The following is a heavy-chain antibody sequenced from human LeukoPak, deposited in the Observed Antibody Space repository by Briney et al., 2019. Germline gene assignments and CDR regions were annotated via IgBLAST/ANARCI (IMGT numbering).Heavy chain of an antibody. V-gene: IGHV4-39*07. Sequence: SETLSLTCTVSGGSMSSSSYYWGWIRQPPGKGLEWLGSIYYSGSTYYNPSLKSRVTISVDTSKNQFSLKLSSVTAADTAVYYCAREGGGSFGAFDIWGQGTMVTVSS. J-gene: IGHJ3*02. CDR2: IYYSGST. D-gene: IGHD2-15*01. CDR1: GGSMSSSSYY. CDR3: AREGGGSFGAFDI.